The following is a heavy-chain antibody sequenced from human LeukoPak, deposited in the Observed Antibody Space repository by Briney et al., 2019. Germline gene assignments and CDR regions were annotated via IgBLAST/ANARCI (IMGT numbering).Heavy chain of an antibody. Sequence: SETLSLTCIVSSGSISSDQSYWGWIRQPPGKGLEWLGTIYYSGSTYINPSLRGRVTLSVDTSKNQYSLRLNSVTAEDTAVYYCARDMYYYDSSGYKDWGQGTLVTVSS. CDR3: ARDMYYYDSSGYKD. V-gene: IGHV4-39*07. D-gene: IGHD3-22*01. J-gene: IGHJ4*02. CDR2: IYYSGST. CDR1: SGSISSDQSY.